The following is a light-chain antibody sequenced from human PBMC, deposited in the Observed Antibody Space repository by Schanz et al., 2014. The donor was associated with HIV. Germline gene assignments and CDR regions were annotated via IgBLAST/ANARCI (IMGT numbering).Light chain of an antibody. J-gene: IGKJ1*01. CDR2: AAS. CDR3: QQYAVSSWT. V-gene: IGKV1-9*01. Sequence: IQLTQSPSSLSASVGDKVTITCRASHDISNYLAWYQQRSGTAPKLLIYAASTLQSGVPSRFSGSGSGTHFTLTISSLQPEDVATYYCQQYAVSSWTFGLGTRVESK. CDR1: HDISNY.